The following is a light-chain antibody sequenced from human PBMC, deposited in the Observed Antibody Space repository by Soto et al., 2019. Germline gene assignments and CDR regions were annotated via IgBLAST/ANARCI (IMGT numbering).Light chain of an antibody. Sequence: DSVMTQSPDSLALSWGDMALISCNSSQSFVYSSNNNNYLAWYQQKPGQPNKLLIYWEYTRESGVNDRFSGSGSGTDFTLTIRSMQAEDVAVYFCKPSNFSPITLGTGKRVEIK. CDR1: QSFVYSSNNNNY. CDR2: WEY. CDR3: KPSNFSPIT. V-gene: IGKV4-1*01. J-gene: IGKJ5*01.